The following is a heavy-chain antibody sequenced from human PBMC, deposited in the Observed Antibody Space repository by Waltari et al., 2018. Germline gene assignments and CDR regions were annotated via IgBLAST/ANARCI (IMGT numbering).Heavy chain of an antibody. Sequence: QVQLVQSGAEVKKPGASVKVSCKASGYTFTGYYMHWVRPAPGPGLEWMGWINPNSGGTNYAQKFQGRVTMTRDTSISTAYMELSRLRSDDTAVYYCARDQPVLNDYGDYSYYYGMDVWGQGTTVTVSS. J-gene: IGHJ6*02. V-gene: IGHV1-2*02. CDR3: ARDQPVLNDYGDYSYYYGMDV. CDR1: GYTFTGYY. D-gene: IGHD4-17*01. CDR2: INPNSGGT.